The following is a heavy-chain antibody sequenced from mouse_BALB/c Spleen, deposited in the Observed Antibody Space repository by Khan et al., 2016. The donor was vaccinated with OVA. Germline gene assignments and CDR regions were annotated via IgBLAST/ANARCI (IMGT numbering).Heavy chain of an antibody. CDR1: GFTFSNYA. CDR3: ARGYGNFVNPHYAMDY. Sequence: EVQLQESGGGLVKPGGSLKLSCAASGFTFSNYAMSWVRQTPEKRLEWVASISSGGNTYYLDSVKGRFTISRDNVRNILYLQMSSLRSEDTAMYYCARGYGNFVNPHYAMDYWGQGTSVTVSS. D-gene: IGHD2-1*01. CDR2: ISSGGNT. J-gene: IGHJ4*01. V-gene: IGHV5-6-5*01.